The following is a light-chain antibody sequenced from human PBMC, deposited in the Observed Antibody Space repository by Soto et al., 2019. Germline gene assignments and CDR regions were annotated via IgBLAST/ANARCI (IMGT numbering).Light chain of an antibody. CDR2: DTF. V-gene: IGKV3-11*01. CDR1: QYVCTF. CDR3: QQRARGPRP. Sequence: EIVLTQSPATLSVSPGERVALSCRASQYVCTFVAWYQHKPGQAPRALIYDTFKRATGVPDRFSGGGSGTDFTLIISSLEPEDYAVYDWQQRARGPRPFGQGTRLE. J-gene: IGKJ5*01.